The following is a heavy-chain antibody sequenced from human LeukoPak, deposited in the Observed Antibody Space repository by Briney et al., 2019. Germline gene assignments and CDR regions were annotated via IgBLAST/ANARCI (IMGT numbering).Heavy chain of an antibody. V-gene: IGHV3-64D*06. CDR3: VRDANWGPPSGPVFS. D-gene: IGHD6-19*01. Sequence: GGSLRLSCLGSGFIFSDYAMHWVRQAPGKGLEYVSSISINGRNTYYPEPVKGRFTISRDNSKDTLYLQMRSLKIEDTAVYYCVRDANWGPPSGPVFSWGQGTLVTVSS. CDR2: ISINGRNT. CDR1: GFIFSDYA. J-gene: IGHJ4*02.